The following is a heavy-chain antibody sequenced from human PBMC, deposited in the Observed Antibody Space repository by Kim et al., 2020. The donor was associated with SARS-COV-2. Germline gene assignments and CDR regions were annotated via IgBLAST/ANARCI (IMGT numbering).Heavy chain of an antibody. CDR2: ISYDGSNE. CDR3: AKVYNILTGLYDPSPFHY. Sequence: GGSLRLSSAAPGFTFRNFVMHWVRQAPGKGLEWVGAISYDGSNEYYEDSVKGRFTISRDNSKNTLYLQMNSLRAEDTAVYYCAKVYNILTGLYDPSPFHYWGPGTLVTVSS. D-gene: IGHD3-9*01. CDR1: GFTFRNFV. J-gene: IGHJ4*02. V-gene: IGHV3-30*18.